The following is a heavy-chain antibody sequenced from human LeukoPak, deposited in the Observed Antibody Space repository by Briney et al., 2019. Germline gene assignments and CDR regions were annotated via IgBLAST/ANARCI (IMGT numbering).Heavy chain of an antibody. D-gene: IGHD3-22*01. CDR1: GGSFGGYY. Sequence: SETLSLTCAVYGGSFGGYYWSWIRQPPGKGLEWIGEINHSGSTNYNPSLKSRVTISVDTSKNQFSLKLSSVTAADTAVYYCASGGGDSTGYYPFNYWGQGTLVTVSS. V-gene: IGHV4-34*01. CDR2: INHSGST. CDR3: ASGGGDSTGYYPFNY. J-gene: IGHJ4*02.